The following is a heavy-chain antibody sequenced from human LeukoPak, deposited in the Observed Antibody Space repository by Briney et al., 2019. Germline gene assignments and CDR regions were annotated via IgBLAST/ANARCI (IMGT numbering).Heavy chain of an antibody. CDR1: GFTSGIYA. CDR2: INDSGGST. D-gene: IGHD3-22*01. J-gene: IGHJ4*02. CDR3: AKSAMSDSSGYYFDS. V-gene: IGHV3-23*01. Sequence: QPGGSLRLSCAASGFTSGIYAMSWVRHAPGKGLEWVSTINDSGGSTYYADSVKGRFTISRDNSYNTLYLQMNSLRAEDTAVYYCAKSAMSDSSGYYFDSWGQRTLVTVSS.